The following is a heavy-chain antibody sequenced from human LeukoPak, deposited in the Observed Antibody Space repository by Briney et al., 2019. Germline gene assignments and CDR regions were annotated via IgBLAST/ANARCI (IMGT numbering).Heavy chain of an antibody. CDR3: AKEGANYDILTGYYSVGSFDY. Sequence: GGSLRLSCAASGFTFSSYAMSWVRQAPGKGPEWVSAISGSGGSTYYADSVKGRFTISRDNSKNTLYLQMNSLRAEDTAVYYRAKEGANYDILTGYYSVGSFDYWGQGTLVTVSS. J-gene: IGHJ4*02. CDR1: GFTFSSYA. V-gene: IGHV3-23*01. CDR2: ISGSGGST. D-gene: IGHD3-9*01.